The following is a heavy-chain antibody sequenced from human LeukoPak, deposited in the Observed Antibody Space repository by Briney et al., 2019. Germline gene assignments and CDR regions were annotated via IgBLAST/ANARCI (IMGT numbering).Heavy chain of an antibody. V-gene: IGHV4-59*01. Sequence: SETLSLTCTVSGGSISSYYWSWIRQPPGKGLEWIGYIYYSGCTNYNPSLKSRVTISRDTSKNQFSLKLRSVTAADTAVYYCTSGGMVSGDYWGHGTLVTVSS. J-gene: IGHJ4*01. CDR3: TSGGMVSGDY. CDR2: IYYSGCT. D-gene: IGHD2-8*01. CDR1: GGSISSYY.